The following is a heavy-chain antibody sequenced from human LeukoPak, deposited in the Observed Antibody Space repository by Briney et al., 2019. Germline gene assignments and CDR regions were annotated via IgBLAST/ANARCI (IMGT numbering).Heavy chain of an antibody. Sequence: GGSLRLSCAASGFTFSSYAMSWVRQAPGKGLEWVSAISGSGGSPYYADSVKGRFTISRDNSKNTLYLQMNSLRAEDTAVYYCAKPRDIVVVTAADYWGQGTLVTVSS. CDR3: AKPRDIVVVTAADY. D-gene: IGHD2-21*02. V-gene: IGHV3-23*01. CDR1: GFTFSSYA. CDR2: ISGSGGSP. J-gene: IGHJ4*02.